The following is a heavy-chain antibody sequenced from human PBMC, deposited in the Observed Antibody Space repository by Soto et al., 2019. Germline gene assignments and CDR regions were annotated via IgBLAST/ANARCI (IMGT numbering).Heavy chain of an antibody. CDR1: GGSFSGYY. CDR3: ARGFYGRDDDHYCYCGMDV. Sequence: SETLSLTCAVYGGSFSGYYWSWIRQPPGKGLEWIGEINHSGSTNYNPSLKSRVTISVDTSKNQFSLKLSSVTAADTAVYYCARGFYGRDDDHYCYCGMDVWGQGAMVTVSS. CDR2: INHSGST. D-gene: IGHD3-10*01. V-gene: IGHV4-34*01. J-gene: IGHJ6*02.